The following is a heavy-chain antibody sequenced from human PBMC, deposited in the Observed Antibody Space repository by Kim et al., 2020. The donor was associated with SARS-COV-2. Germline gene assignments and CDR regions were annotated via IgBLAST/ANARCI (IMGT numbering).Heavy chain of an antibody. V-gene: IGHV4-4*02. CDR3: ARRVRITIGGVVTDFDY. Sequence: SLKSRVTISVDKSTNQFSLKLSSVTAADTAVYYCARRVRITIGGVVTDFDYWGQGTLVTVSS. D-gene: IGHD3-3*01. J-gene: IGHJ4*02.